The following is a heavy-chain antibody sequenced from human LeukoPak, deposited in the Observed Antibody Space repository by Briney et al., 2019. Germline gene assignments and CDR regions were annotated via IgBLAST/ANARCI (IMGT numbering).Heavy chain of an antibody. V-gene: IGHV1-46*01. CDR1: GYTFTSYY. Sequence: ASVKVSCKASGYTFTSYYMHWVRQAPGQGLEWMGIINPSGGSTSYAQKFQGRVTMTRDTSTSTVYMELSSLRSEDTAVYYCARVTTHATRGVGRYYYMDVWGKGTTVTVSS. CDR2: INPSGGST. CDR3: ARVTTHATRGVGRYYYMDV. J-gene: IGHJ6*03. D-gene: IGHD3-10*01.